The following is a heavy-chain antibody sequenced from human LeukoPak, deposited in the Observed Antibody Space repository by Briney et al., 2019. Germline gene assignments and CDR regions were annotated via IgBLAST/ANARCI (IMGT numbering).Heavy chain of an antibody. CDR3: ARDSRTDYDYVWGSNYYFDY. J-gene: IGHJ4*02. CDR2: INAGNGNT. Sequence: ASVKVSCKASGYTFSSYAMHWVRQAPGQRLEWMGWINAGNGNTKYSQKFQGRVTITRDTSASTAYMELSSLRSEDTAVYYCARDSRTDYDYVWGSNYYFDYWGQGTPVTVSS. D-gene: IGHD3-16*01. CDR1: GYTFSSYA. V-gene: IGHV1-3*01.